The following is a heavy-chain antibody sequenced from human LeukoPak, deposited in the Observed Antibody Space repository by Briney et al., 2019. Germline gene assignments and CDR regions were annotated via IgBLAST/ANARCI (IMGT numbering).Heavy chain of an antibody. V-gene: IGHV3-23*01. CDR3: AKVTTPLLGAGIQLDAFDI. CDR1: GFTFSSYA. D-gene: IGHD6-19*01. J-gene: IGHJ3*02. CDR2: ISGSGGST. Sequence: PGGSLRLSCAASGFTFSSYAMSWVRQAPGKGLEWVSAISGSGGSTYYADSVKGRFTISRDNAKNSLYLQMNSLRAEDTALYYCAKVTTPLLGAGIQLDAFDIWGQGTMVTVSS.